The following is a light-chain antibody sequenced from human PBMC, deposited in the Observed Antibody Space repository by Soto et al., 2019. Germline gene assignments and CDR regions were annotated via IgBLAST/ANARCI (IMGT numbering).Light chain of an antibody. CDR1: QDITSA. J-gene: IGKJ5*01. CDR3: QQFNSYVIT. Sequence: AIQLTQSPSSLSASVGDRVTITCRASQDITSALAWYQQKPGKAPNLLIYAASSLKSGVPSRFNGSGSGTDFTLTISSLQPEDFATYYCQQFNSYVITFGQGTRLEIK. CDR2: AAS. V-gene: IGKV1-13*02.